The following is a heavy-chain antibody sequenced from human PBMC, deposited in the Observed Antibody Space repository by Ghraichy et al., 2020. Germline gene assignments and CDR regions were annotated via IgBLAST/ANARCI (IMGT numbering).Heavy chain of an antibody. D-gene: IGHD7-27*01. V-gene: IGHV1-46*01. Sequence: ASVKVSCKASGYTFTDYYMHWVRQAPGQGLEWMGVLNPRSASTTYAQKFQGRVTMTRDTSTSTVIMEVSSLRSEDTAVYYLATVSGDTPHHYCVDVWGQGTTVTVSS. CDR2: LNPRSAST. J-gene: IGHJ6*02. CDR3: ATVSGDTPHHYCVDV. CDR1: GYTFTDYY.